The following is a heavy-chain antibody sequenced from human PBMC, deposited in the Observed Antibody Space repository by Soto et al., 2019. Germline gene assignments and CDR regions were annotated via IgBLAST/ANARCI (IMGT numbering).Heavy chain of an antibody. V-gene: IGHV3-11*06. CDR2: ISSSSSYT. D-gene: IGHD1-26*01. CDR1: GFTFSDYY. CDR3: ARFAWEQFPNY. J-gene: IGHJ4*02. Sequence: QVQLVEPGGGLVKPGGSLRLSCAASGFTFSDYYMSWIRQAPGKGLEWVSYISSSSSYTNYADSVKGRFTISRDNAKNSLYLQMNSLRAEDTAVYYCARFAWEQFPNYWGQGTLVTVSS.